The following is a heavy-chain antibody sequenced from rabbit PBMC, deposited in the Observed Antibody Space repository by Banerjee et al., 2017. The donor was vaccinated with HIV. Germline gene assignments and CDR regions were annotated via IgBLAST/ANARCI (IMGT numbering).Heavy chain of an antibody. CDR3: ARDLAAVTGWNFGL. V-gene: IGHV1S47*01. Sequence: QEQLEESGGDLVKPEGSLKLTCTVSGFDFSSYGVSWVRQAPGKGLEWIGYIDTADGNIYYASWVNGRFTISSHNAQNTLYLQLNSLTAADTATYFCARDLAAVTGWNFGLWGPGTLVTVS. CDR1: GFDFSSYG. D-gene: IGHD7-1*01. J-gene: IGHJ4*01. CDR2: IDTADGNI.